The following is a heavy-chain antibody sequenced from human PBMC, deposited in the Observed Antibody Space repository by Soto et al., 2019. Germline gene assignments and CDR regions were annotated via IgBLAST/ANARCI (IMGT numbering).Heavy chain of an antibody. D-gene: IGHD3-22*01. CDR3: SSDSYITMIVVRFDF. Sequence: GGSLRLSCAASGFSFSNAWINWVRQAPGKGLEWVGRIKSKTDGGTTDFAAPVKGRFAISRDDSKNMVYLQMNSLKTEDTAVYYCSSDSYITMIVVRFDFRGHGTLVTVSS. CDR1: GFSFSNAW. J-gene: IGHJ4*01. CDR2: IKSKTDGGTT. V-gene: IGHV3-15*07.